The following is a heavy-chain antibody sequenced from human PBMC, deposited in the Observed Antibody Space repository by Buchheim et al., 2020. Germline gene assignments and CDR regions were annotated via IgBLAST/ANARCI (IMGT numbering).Heavy chain of an antibody. CDR3: ARDRGRGIVVVVAATNYGMDV. CDR1: GFTFSSYW. V-gene: IGHV3-74*01. D-gene: IGHD2-15*01. J-gene: IGHJ6*02. Sequence: EVQLVESGGGLVQPGGSLRLSCAASGFTFSSYWMHWVRQAPGKGLVWVSRINSDGSSTSYADSVKGRFTISRDNAKNTLYLQMNSLRAEDTAVYYCARDRGRGIVVVVAATNYGMDVWGQGTT. CDR2: INSDGSST.